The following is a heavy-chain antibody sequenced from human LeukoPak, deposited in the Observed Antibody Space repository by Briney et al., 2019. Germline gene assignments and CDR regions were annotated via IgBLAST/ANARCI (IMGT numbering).Heavy chain of an antibody. CDR1: GFTFSCYS. V-gene: IGHV3-21*01. Sequence: GGSLRLSCAASGFTFSCYSMNWVRQAPGKGLEWVSSISSSSSYIYYADSVKGRFTISRDNTKNSLYLQMNSLRAEDTAVYYCALQKGVITKFDYWGQGTLVTVSS. D-gene: IGHD3-22*01. J-gene: IGHJ4*02. CDR2: ISSSSSYI. CDR3: ALQKGVITKFDY.